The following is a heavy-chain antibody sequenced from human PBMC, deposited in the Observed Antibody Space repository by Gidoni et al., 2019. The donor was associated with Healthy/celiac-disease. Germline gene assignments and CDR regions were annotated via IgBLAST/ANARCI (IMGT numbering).Heavy chain of an antibody. D-gene: IGHD2-15*01. CDR1: GFTFSSYA. J-gene: IGHJ4*02. Sequence: EVQLLESGGGLVQPGGSLRLSCAASGFTFSSYAMSWVRQAPGKGLGWVAALRGSGGSTYYADSVKGRFTISRDNSKNTLYLQMNSLRAEDTAVYYCAKDEESPDIVVVVAAPTDRGWGQGTLVTVSS. CDR3: AKDEESPDIVVVVAAPTDRG. CDR2: LRGSGGST. V-gene: IGHV3-23*01.